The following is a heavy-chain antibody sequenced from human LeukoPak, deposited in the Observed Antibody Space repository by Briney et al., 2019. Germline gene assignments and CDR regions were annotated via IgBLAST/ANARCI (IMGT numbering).Heavy chain of an antibody. D-gene: IGHD3-10*01. J-gene: IGHJ4*02. CDR1: GGSISSYY. Sequence: PSETLSLTCTVSGGSISSYYWSWIRQPPGKGLEWIGYIYYSGSINYNPSLKTRVTISLDRSKNQFSLKLSSMTAADTAVYYCAREASGSGGYYFDYWGQGTLVTVSS. CDR2: IYYSGSI. CDR3: AREASGSGGYYFDY. V-gene: IGHV4-59*12.